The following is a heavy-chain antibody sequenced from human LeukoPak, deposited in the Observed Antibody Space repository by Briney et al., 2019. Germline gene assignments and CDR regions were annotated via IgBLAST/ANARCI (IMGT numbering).Heavy chain of an antibody. Sequence: PSETLSLTCAVYGGSFSGYYWSWIRQPPGKGLEWIGYIYYSGSTNYNPSLKSRVTISVDTSKNQFSLKLSSVTAADTAVYYCARFVDNYYDSSGNLYYFDYWGQGTLVTVSS. CDR1: GGSFSGYY. D-gene: IGHD3-22*01. CDR3: ARFVDNYYDSSGNLYYFDY. V-gene: IGHV4-59*08. CDR2: IYYSGST. J-gene: IGHJ4*02.